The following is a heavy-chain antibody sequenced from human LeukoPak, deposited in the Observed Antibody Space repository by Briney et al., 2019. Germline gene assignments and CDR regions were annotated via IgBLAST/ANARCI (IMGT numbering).Heavy chain of an antibody. Sequence: GGSLRLSCAASGLTFTIFGLNWVCQAPGKGPEWDSYIDARSGITYYADSVQGRFTLSRDNARESVFLQMDSLRVDDTAVYYCARTYDFGRGPPGDAFDNWGPGTWVIVSS. D-gene: IGHD3-3*01. V-gene: IGHV3-48*01. CDR1: GLTFTIFG. J-gene: IGHJ3*02. CDR3: ARTYDFGRGPPGDAFDN. CDR2: IDARSGIT.